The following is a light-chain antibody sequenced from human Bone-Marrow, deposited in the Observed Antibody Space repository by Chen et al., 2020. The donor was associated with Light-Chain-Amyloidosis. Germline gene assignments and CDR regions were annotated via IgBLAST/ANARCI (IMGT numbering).Light chain of an antibody. CDR1: NIGSTS. CDR3: QVWDRSSDRPV. V-gene: IGLV3-21*02. CDR2: DDS. Sequence: SYVLTQPSSLSLAPGQTPTIACGGNNIGSTSAHWYQQTPAQAPLLVVYDDSDRPPGIPGRLSGCKSGNTATLTISRVEAGDEDDYYCQVWDRSSDRPVFGGGTKLTVL. J-gene: IGLJ3*02.